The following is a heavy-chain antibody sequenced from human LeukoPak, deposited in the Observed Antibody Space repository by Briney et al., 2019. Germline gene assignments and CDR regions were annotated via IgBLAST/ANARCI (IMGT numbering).Heavy chain of an antibody. Sequence: GESLKISCQGSGYTFNNFWIPWVRQMPGKGLEWMGIIYPDDSDTRYSQSFQGQVTISADKSISIAYLQWSSLKASDTAIYYCARPRKTLYGFASDFDCWGQGTLVTVSS. D-gene: IGHD5-24*01. CDR3: ARPRKTLYGFASDFDC. CDR2: IYPDDSDT. J-gene: IGHJ4*02. CDR1: GYTFNNFW. V-gene: IGHV5-51*01.